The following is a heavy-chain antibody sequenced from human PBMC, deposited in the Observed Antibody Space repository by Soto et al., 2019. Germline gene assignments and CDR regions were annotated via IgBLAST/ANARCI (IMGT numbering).Heavy chain of an antibody. Sequence: QVQLVQSGAEVKKPGSSVKVSCKASGGTFSSYAISWVRQAPGQGLEWMGGIIPIFGTTNYAQKIQDRVTITADESTSTAKMEMSSLRSEDTAMYYCARVVTVVKSFHYRDFDLWGRGTLVTVSS. D-gene: IGHD2-15*01. V-gene: IGHV1-69*12. J-gene: IGHJ2*01. CDR1: GGTFSSYA. CDR3: ARVVTVVKSFHYRDFDL. CDR2: IIPIFGTT.